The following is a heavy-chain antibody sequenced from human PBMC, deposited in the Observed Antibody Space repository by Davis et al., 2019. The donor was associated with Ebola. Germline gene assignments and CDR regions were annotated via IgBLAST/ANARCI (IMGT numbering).Heavy chain of an antibody. CDR1: GFTFSSYA. Sequence: GESLKISCTASGFTFSSYAMSWVRQAPGKGLEWVSAISGSGTGTYYADFEKGRFTISRDNSKNTLYLHMNSLRAEDTAVYYCAKWDTPMDYFENWGQGTLVTVSS. V-gene: IGHV3-23*01. CDR3: AKWDTPMDYFEN. D-gene: IGHD5-18*01. J-gene: IGHJ4*02. CDR2: ISGSGTGT.